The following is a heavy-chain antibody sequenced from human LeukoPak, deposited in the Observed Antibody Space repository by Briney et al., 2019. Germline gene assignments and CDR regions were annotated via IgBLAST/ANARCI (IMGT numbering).Heavy chain of an antibody. CDR2: ISGNGATT. CDR1: GFTFGDYA. Sequence: GGSLRLSCAATGFTFGDYAMHWVRQAPGKGLEWVSTISGNGATTYYADSVKGHFTISRDNSKNTLFLQMNGLTAEDTAVYYCAKDARSCTSSACYTVSTYYFDSWGQGTLVSVSS. CDR3: AKDARSCTSSACYTVSTYYFDS. J-gene: IGHJ4*02. D-gene: IGHD2-2*02. V-gene: IGHV3-23*01.